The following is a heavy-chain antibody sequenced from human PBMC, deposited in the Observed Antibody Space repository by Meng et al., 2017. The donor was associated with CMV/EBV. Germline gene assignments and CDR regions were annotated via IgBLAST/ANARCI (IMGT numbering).Heavy chain of an antibody. Sequence: SDTLSLTCAVYGGSFSGCYWSWIRQPPGKGLEWIGEINHSGSTNYNPSLKSRVTRSVDTSKNQFYLKLSSVTAADTAVYYCARGLLGRMSYGMDVWGQGTTVTVSS. D-gene: IGHD2-8*02. CDR3: ARGLLGRMSYGMDV. CDR1: GGSFSGCY. J-gene: IGHJ6*02. CDR2: INHSGST. V-gene: IGHV4-34*01.